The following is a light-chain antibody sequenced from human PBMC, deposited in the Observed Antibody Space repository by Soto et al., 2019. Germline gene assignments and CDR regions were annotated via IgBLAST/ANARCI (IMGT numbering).Light chain of an antibody. V-gene: IGKV1-9*01. CDR1: QAIGTS. CDR3: QQFKSYPRT. J-gene: IGKJ2*01. Sequence: DIQLTQSPSFLSASVRDRVTITCRASQAIGTSLAWYQQKPGKVPKLLIFAASTFESGVAAMFRGSGIETEFTLRISGLQPEDFANYYYQQFKSYPRTFSQVTKRDIK. CDR2: AAS.